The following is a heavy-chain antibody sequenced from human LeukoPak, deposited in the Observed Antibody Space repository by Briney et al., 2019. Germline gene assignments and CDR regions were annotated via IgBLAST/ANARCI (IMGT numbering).Heavy chain of an antibody. D-gene: IGHD6-13*01. CDR1: GCGFTSYW. CDR2: IYPGDSDT. Sequence: GESLEISCKGSGCGFTSYWIGWVRQMPGKGLEWMGIIYPGDSDTRYSPSFQGQVTISADNSISTPYLQWSSLKASDTAMYYCARIAQQLNDAFDIWGQGTMVTVSS. V-gene: IGHV5-51*01. J-gene: IGHJ3*02. CDR3: ARIAQQLNDAFDI.